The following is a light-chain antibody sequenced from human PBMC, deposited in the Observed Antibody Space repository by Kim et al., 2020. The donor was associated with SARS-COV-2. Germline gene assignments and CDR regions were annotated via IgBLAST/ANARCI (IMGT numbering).Light chain of an antibody. CDR1: QSVSSSY. V-gene: IGKV3-20*01. J-gene: IGKJ1*01. CDR2: GAS. Sequence: PGERAPLSCRASQSVSSSYLAWYQQKPGQAPRLLIYGASRRATGIPDRFSGSGSGTDFTLTISRLEPEDFAVYYCQQYGSSPPWTFGQGTKVDIK. CDR3: QQYGSSPPWT.